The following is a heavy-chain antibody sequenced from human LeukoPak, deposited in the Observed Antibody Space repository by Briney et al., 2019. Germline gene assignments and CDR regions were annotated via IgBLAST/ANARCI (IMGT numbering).Heavy chain of an antibody. CDR1: EGTYSSYA. V-gene: IGHV1-69*13. CDR2: IIPIFGTA. CDR3: ARDPHGSGSYYTLGY. J-gene: IGHJ4*02. Sequence: ASVKVSCKASEGTYSSYAISWVRQAPGQGLEWMGGIIPIFGTANYAQKFQGRVTITADESTSTAYMELSSLRSEDTAVYYCARDPHGSGSYYTLGYWGQGTLVTVSS. D-gene: IGHD3-10*01.